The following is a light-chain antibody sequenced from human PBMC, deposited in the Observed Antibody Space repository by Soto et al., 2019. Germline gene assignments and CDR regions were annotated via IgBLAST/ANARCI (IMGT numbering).Light chain of an antibody. V-gene: IGKV3-20*01. CDR3: QQYGSSPIT. CDR2: GAS. CDR1: QSVSSY. Sequence: IVLTQSPATLSVSPGERAPLSCLASQSVSSYLAWYQQKPGQAPRLLIYGASSRATGIPDRFSSSGSGTDFTLTISRLEPEDFAVYYCQQYGSSPITFGQGTRLEIK. J-gene: IGKJ5*01.